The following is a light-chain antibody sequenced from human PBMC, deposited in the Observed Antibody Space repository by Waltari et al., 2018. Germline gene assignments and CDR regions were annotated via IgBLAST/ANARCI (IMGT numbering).Light chain of an antibody. CDR1: SRHVGPYTR. CDR2: EVS. CDR3: SSYTPSATLL. J-gene: IGLJ2*01. Sequence: QSALTQPPSVSGSPGQSVTIPCSGTSRHVGPYTRLSWYQQPPATAPKLSIFEVSSRPSGVPDRFSGSKSGSTASLTISGLQAEDEGDYYCSSYTPSATLLFGGGTKLTVL. V-gene: IGLV2-18*02.